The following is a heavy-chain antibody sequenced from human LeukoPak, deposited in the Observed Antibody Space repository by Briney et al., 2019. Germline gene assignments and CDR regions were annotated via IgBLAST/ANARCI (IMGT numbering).Heavy chain of an antibody. Sequence: ASVKVSCKASGYIFSNYGISWARQAPGQGLEWMGWISDHNGNPNYAQKFEGRVTMTTDTSTSTAYMELTSLTSDDTAVYYCARDSLFGAPYTDYWGQGTLVTVSS. CDR2: ISDHNGNP. D-gene: IGHD3-10*01. J-gene: IGHJ4*02. CDR3: ARDSLFGAPYTDY. V-gene: IGHV1-18*01. CDR1: GYIFSNYG.